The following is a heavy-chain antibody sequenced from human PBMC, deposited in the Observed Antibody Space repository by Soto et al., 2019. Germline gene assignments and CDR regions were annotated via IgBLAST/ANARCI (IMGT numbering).Heavy chain of an antibody. J-gene: IGHJ4*02. CDR1: GFTLSDHY. V-gene: IGHV3-72*01. Sequence: GGSLRLSCAASGFTLSDHYMDWVRQAPGKGLEWVARSRNKDRSYTTEYAASVKGRFTISRDDSKNSLYLQMTSLTAEDTAVYYCARGHWSFDYWGQGTVVTVSS. D-gene: IGHD2-8*02. CDR3: ARGHWSFDY. CDR2: SRNKDRSYTT.